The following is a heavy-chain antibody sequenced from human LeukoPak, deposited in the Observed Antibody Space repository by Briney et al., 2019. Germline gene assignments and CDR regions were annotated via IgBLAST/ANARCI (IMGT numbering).Heavy chain of an antibody. CDR2: ISNDGGST. CDR1: GFTFSSYA. V-gene: IGHV3-64D*06. CDR3: VKRGRQGDYAYDY. J-gene: IGHJ4*02. D-gene: IGHD4-17*01. Sequence: GGSLRLSCSASGFTFSSYAMHWGRQGPGKGLEYFSSISNDGGSTFYADSVKGRFTISRDNSKNTLYLQMSSLRGEDTAVYYCVKRGRQGDYAYDYWGQGALVTVS.